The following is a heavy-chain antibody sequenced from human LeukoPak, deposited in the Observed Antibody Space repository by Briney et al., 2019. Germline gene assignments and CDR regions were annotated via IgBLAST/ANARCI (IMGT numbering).Heavy chain of an antibody. V-gene: IGHV4-61*02. D-gene: IGHD6-6*01. Sequence: PSETLSLTCTVSGGSISSGSYYWSWIRQPAGKGLEWIGRIYTSGSTNYNPSLKSRVTISVDTSKNQFSLKLSSVTAADTAVYYCAREREVYSSSSHYWFDPWGQGTLVTVSS. CDR3: AREREVYSSSSHYWFDP. CDR2: IYTSGST. J-gene: IGHJ5*02. CDR1: GGSISSGSYY.